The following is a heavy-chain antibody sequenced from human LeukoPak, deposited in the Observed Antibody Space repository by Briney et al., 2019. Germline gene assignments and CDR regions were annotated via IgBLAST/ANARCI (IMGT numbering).Heavy chain of an antibody. CDR3: ARDPSGYFNY. Sequence: SETLSLTCTVSGGSVSSGNYYWSWIRQPPGKGLDCIGYIYYSGSTNYNPSLKSRVTISVDTSKNQFSLRLSSVTAADTAVYYCARDPSGYFNYWGQGTLATVSS. V-gene: IGHV4-61*01. CDR1: GGSVSSGNYY. D-gene: IGHD3-22*01. J-gene: IGHJ4*02. CDR2: IYYSGST.